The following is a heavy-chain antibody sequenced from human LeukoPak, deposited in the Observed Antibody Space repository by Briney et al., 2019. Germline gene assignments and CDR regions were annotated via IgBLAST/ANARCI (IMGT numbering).Heavy chain of an antibody. D-gene: IGHD6-6*01. CDR2: IYPGDSDT. CDR1: GYSFTSYW. CDR3: ARIIRGSSPRFDP. J-gene: IGHJ5*02. Sequence: KPGESLKISCKCSGYSFTSYWIGWVRQMPGKGLEWMGIIYPGDSDTRYSPSFQGQVTISADKSISTAYLQWSSLKASDTAMYYCARIIRGSSPRFDPWGQGTLVTVSS. V-gene: IGHV5-51*01.